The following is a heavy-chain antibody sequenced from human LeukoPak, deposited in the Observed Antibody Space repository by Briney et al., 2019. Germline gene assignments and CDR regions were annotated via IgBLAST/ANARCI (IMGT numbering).Heavy chain of an antibody. CDR2: ISWNSGSI. V-gene: IGHV3-9*01. D-gene: IGHD2-15*01. CDR1: GFTFDDYA. Sequence: PGGSLRLSCAASGFTFDDYAMHWVRQAPGKGLEWVSGISWNSGSIGYADSVKGRFTISRDNAKNSLYLQMNSLRAEDTALYYCAKDMVGVTQTFYYFDYWGQGTLVTVSS. CDR3: AKDMVGVTQTFYYFDY. J-gene: IGHJ4*02.